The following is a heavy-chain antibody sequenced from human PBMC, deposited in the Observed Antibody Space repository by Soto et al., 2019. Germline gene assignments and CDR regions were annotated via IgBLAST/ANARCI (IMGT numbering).Heavy chain of an antibody. D-gene: IGHD6-19*01. CDR3: ARDRGVAPPVAGNTHYYYYMDV. CDR1: GYSFTNYG. J-gene: IGHJ6*03. V-gene: IGHV1-18*01. Sequence: QDQLVQSGGEVKKPGASVKVSCKASGYSFTNYGITWVRQAPGQGFECMGWISAYNGDTNYAQKLQGRVTMTTDACTSTAYLELRSLRSDDTAVYYCARDRGVAPPVAGNTHYYYYMDVWGKGTTVTVSS. CDR2: ISAYNGDT.